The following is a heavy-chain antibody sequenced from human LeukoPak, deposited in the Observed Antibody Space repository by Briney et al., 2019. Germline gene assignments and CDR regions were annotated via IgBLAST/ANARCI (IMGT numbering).Heavy chain of an antibody. CDR2: INPNSGGT. D-gene: IGHD5-18*01. CDR1: GYTFTGYY. J-gene: IGHJ4*02. CDR3: ARVPPYRYSYGPFDY. V-gene: IGHV1-2*06. Sequence: ASVKVSCKASGYTFTGYYMHWVRQAPGQGVEGMGRINPNSGGTNYAQKFQGRVTMTRDTSISTAYMKLSRLRSDDTAVYYCARVPPYRYSYGPFDYWGQGTLVTVSS.